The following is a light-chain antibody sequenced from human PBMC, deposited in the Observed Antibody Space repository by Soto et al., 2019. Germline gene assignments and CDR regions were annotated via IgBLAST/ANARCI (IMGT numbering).Light chain of an antibody. V-gene: IGLV2-14*01. J-gene: IGLJ1*01. CDR3: SSYPNINKRACV. CDR2: EVT. CDR1: SGDIGIYNL. Sequence: HSVLTQPASVSGSPGQSITISCTGTSGDIGIYNLVSWYQQHPGKAPKLIIYEVTDRPSGVSNRFSGSKSGNTASLNISGLQAEDEAEYYCSSYPNINKRACVFGPGTKVTV.